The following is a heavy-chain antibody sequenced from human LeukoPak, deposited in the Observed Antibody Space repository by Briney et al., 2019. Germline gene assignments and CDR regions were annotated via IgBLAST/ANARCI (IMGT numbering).Heavy chain of an antibody. CDR3: ARAGAANERARFDY. Sequence: SQTLSLTCAISGDSVSSNSAAWNWIRQSPSRGLERLGRTYYRSKWYNDYAVSVKSRISINPDTSKNQFSLQLNSVTPDDTAVYYCARAGAANERARFDYWGQGTLVTVSS. D-gene: IGHD6-13*01. CDR2: TYYRSKWYN. V-gene: IGHV6-1*01. CDR1: GDSVSSNSAA. J-gene: IGHJ4*02.